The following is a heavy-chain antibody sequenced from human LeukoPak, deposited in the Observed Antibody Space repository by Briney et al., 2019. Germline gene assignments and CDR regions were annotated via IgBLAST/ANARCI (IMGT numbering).Heavy chain of an antibody. CDR3: ARDNGLAVAPVAFDI. J-gene: IGHJ3*02. D-gene: IGHD6-19*01. CDR2: IYYSGST. V-gene: IGHV4-39*07. CDR1: GGSISTYY. Sequence: SETLSLTCTVSGGSISTYYWSWIRQPPGKGLEWIGSIYYSGSTYYNPSLKSRVTISVDTSKNQFSLKLSSVTAADTAVYYCARDNGLAVAPVAFDIWGQGTMVTVSS.